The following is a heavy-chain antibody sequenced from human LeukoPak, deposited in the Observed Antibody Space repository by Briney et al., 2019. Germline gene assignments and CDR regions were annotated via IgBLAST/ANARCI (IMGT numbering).Heavy chain of an antibody. CDR3: ARAPEYGWGSYLLY. D-gene: IGHD3-10*01. Sequence: SETLSLTCTVSGSSISSGVYYWSWIRQPAGKGLEWIGRIHIRGTTNYNPSLKTRVTISVDTPKTQCSLKLSSVTAADTGVYYCARAPEYGWGSYLLYWGQGIQVTVSS. V-gene: IGHV4-61*02. CDR1: GSSISSGVYY. J-gene: IGHJ4*02. CDR2: IHIRGTT.